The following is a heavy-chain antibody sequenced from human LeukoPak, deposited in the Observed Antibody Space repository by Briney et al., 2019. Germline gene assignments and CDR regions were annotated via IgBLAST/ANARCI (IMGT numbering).Heavy chain of an antibody. CDR3: ARRNYYGSGSYYSGLGYYFDY. J-gene: IGHJ4*02. CDR1: GYRFTQYW. Sequence: GESLKISCKTSGYRFTQYWIGWVRQMPGKGLEWMGIIYPGDSDTRYSPSFQGQVTISADKSISTAYLQWSSLKASDTAMYYCARRNYYGSGSYYSGLGYYFDYWGQGTLVTVSS. V-gene: IGHV5-51*01. D-gene: IGHD3-10*01. CDR2: IYPGDSDT.